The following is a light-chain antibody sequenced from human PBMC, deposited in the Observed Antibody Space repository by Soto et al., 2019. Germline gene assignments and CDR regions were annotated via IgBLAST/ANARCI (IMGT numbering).Light chain of an antibody. V-gene: IGKV1-5*03. CDR3: QHDSVFPLT. CDR1: ESISSW. J-gene: IGKJ4*01. CDR2: KES. Sequence: DIQMTQFPSTLSASVGDRVTITCRASESISSWLAWYQQKPGKAPQLLIYKESTLQSGVPSRFTGSRSWTEFTLTISSLQPDDVASYSWQHDSVFPLTFGEGTKVEI.